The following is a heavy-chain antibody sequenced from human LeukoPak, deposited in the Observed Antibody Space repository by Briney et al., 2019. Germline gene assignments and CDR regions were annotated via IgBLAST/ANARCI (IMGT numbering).Heavy chain of an antibody. D-gene: IGHD6-6*01. CDR2: IYYSGST. CDR3: ARDSSSSGVDY. V-gene: IGHV4-39*07. Sequence: SETLSLTCTVSGGSISSSSYYWGWIRQPPGKGLEWISGIYYSGSTYYNPSLKSRVSISVDTSKNQFSLKLSSVTAADTAVYYCARDSSSSGVDYWGQGTLVTVSS. CDR1: GGSISSSSYY. J-gene: IGHJ4*02.